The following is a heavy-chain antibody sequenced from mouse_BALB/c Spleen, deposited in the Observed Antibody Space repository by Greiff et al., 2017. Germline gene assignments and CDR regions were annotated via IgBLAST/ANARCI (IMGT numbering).Heavy chain of an antibody. J-gene: IGHJ2*01. Sequence: EVKLMESGGGLVQPGGSRKLSCAASGFTFSSFGMHWVRQAPEKGLEWVAYISSGSSTIYYADTVKGRFTISRDNPKNTLFLQMTSLRSEDTAMYYCARGLRDYWGQGTTLTVSS. CDR1: GFTFSSFG. D-gene: IGHD2-4*01. V-gene: IGHV5-17*02. CDR3: ARGLRDY. CDR2: ISSGSSTI.